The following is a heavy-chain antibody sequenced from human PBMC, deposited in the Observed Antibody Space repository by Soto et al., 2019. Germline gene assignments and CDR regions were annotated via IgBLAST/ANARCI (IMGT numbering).Heavy chain of an antibody. J-gene: IGHJ4*02. CDR2: INSDGSST. V-gene: IGHV3-74*01. CDR3: ARGRRGIAVTGTVDS. Sequence: EVQLVESGGGLVQPGGSLRLSCAASGFTFSIYWMHWVRQAPGKGRVCVSRINSDGSSTNYADSVKGRFTISRDNAKNTLYLQMNSLRAEDTAVYYCARGRRGIAVTGTVDSWGQGTLVTVSS. D-gene: IGHD6-19*01. CDR1: GFTFSIYW.